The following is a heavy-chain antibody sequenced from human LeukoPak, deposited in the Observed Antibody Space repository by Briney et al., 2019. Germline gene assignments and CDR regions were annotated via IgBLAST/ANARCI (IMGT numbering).Heavy chain of an antibody. J-gene: IGHJ4*02. V-gene: IGHV3-21*01. CDR1: GFTFSSYG. CDR3: ARVGNAFDY. Sequence: PGGSLRLSCAASGFTFSSYGMNWVRQAPGKGLEWVSFISSTSSYIYYGDSVKGRFTISRDNAKNSLYLQMNSLRAEDTAVYYCARVGNAFDYWGQGTLVTVSS. D-gene: IGHD1-1*01. CDR2: ISSTSSYI.